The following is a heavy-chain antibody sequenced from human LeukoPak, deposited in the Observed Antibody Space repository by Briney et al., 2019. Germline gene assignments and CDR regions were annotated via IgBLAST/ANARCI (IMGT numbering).Heavy chain of an antibody. Sequence: PGGSLRLSCVASGFTFSSSWMTWVRQAPGMGLERVANIKADGTGKYYVDSVRGRFSISRDNAKNSLYLQMNSLRAEDTAVYYCARDIIAAGVSDWGQGTLVTVSS. D-gene: IGHD6-13*01. CDR3: ARDIIAAGVSD. J-gene: IGHJ4*02. CDR2: IKADGTGK. CDR1: GFTFSSSW. V-gene: IGHV3-7*01.